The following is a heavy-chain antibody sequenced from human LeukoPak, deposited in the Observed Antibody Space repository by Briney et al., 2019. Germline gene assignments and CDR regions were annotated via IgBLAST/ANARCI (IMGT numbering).Heavy chain of an antibody. D-gene: IGHD3-10*01. CDR2: IYYSGST. CDR3: ARSRTTMIRGPPNWSFDY. J-gene: IGHJ4*02. CDR1: GGSISSYY. V-gene: IGHV4-59*01. Sequence: PSETLSLTCTVSGGSISSYYWSWIRQPPGKGLEWIGYIYYSGSTNYNPSLKSRVIISIDTSKNQFSLNLSSVTAADTAVYYCARSRTTMIRGPPNWSFDYWGQGILVTVSS.